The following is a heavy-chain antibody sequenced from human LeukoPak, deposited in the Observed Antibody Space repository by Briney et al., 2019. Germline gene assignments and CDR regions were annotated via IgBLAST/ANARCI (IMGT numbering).Heavy chain of an antibody. Sequence: ASETLSLTCAVYGGSFSGYYWGWIRQPPGKGLEWIGEANHSGSTNYNPSLKSRVTISVDTSKNQFSLKLSSVTAADTAVYYCARGGGYYSNYFDYWGQGTLVTVSS. CDR3: ARGGGYYSNYFDY. CDR1: GGSFSGYY. V-gene: IGHV4-34*01. D-gene: IGHD3-22*01. CDR2: ANHSGST. J-gene: IGHJ4*02.